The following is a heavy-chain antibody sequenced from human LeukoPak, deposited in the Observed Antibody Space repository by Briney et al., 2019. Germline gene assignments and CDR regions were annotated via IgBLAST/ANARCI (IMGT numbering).Heavy chain of an antibody. Sequence: SETLSLTCTVSGGSISGYYWSWIRQPPGKGLEWIAYIYYGGSTNYSPSLKSRVTISVGTSTNQFSLKLSSVTAADTAEYYCARLSVTGGYIYGFFDYWGRGTVVTVSS. CDR2: IYYGGST. CDR3: ARLSVTGGYIYGFFDY. J-gene: IGHJ4*02. D-gene: IGHD5-18*01. CDR1: GGSISGYY. V-gene: IGHV4-59*08.